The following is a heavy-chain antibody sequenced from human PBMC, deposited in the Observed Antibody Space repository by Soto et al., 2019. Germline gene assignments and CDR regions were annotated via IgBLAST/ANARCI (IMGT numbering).Heavy chain of an antibody. D-gene: IGHD6-6*01. V-gene: IGHV2-5*01. J-gene: IGHJ5*02. CDR3: APRFGSSSSIWFDP. CDR1: GFSLSTSGVG. Sequence: SGPTLVNPTQTLTLTCTFSGFSLSTSGVGVGWIRQPPGKALEWLALIYWNDDKRYSPSLKSRLTITKDTSKNQVVLTMTNMDPVDTATYYCAPRFGSSSSIWFDPWGQGTLVTVSS. CDR2: IYWNDDK.